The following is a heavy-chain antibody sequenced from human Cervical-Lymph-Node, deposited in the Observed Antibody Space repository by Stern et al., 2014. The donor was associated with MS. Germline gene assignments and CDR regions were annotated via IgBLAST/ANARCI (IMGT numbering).Heavy chain of an antibody. CDR3: ARGVSSWYEDYFDY. Sequence: VQLEESGGGVVQPGRSLRLSCAASGFTFSSYGMHWVRQAPGKGLEWVAVIWYDGSNKYYADSVKGRFTISRDNSKNTLYLQMNSLRAEDTAVYYCARGVSSWYEDYFDYWGQGTLVTVSS. CDR1: GFTFSSYG. CDR2: IWYDGSNK. D-gene: IGHD6-13*01. V-gene: IGHV3-33*01. J-gene: IGHJ4*02.